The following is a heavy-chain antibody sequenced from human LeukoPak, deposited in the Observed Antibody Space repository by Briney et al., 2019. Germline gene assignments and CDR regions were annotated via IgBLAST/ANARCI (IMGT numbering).Heavy chain of an antibody. V-gene: IGHV1-8*01. CDR2: INPKSGRT. D-gene: IGHD1-26*01. CDR1: GYTFTSSD. J-gene: IGHJ4*02. CDR3: ARGRSGFAGAGPYDY. Sequence: GASVKVSCKPSGYTFTSSDINWGPQATGQGLEWMGWINPKSGRTGYAKKFQARVSMTMNTSISTAYMEVSSLRFENTAVYYCARGRSGFAGAGPYDYWGQGTLITVSS.